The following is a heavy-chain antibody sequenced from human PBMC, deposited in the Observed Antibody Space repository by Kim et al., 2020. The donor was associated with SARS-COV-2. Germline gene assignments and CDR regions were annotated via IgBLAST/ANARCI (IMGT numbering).Heavy chain of an antibody. V-gene: IGHV3-21*01. CDR2: ISSSSSHI. Sequence: GGSLRLSCAASGFTFSSYSMNWVRQAPGKGLEWVSSISSSSSHIYYADSVKGRFTISRDNAKNSLYLQMNSLRAEDTAVYYCASDTGYSSSWTAGGGYYFDFWGQGTLLTVSS. D-gene: IGHD6-13*01. CDR3: ASDTGYSSSWTAGGGYYFDF. CDR1: GFTFSSYS. J-gene: IGHJ4*02.